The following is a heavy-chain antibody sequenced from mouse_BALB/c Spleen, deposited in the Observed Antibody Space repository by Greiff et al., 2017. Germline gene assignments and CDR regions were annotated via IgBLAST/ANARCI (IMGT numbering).Heavy chain of an antibody. CDR2: INPSNGGT. CDR3: TRDGGLRRYFDV. V-gene: IGHV1S81*02. Sequence: QVQLLQPGAELVKPGASVKLSCKASGYTFTSYYMSWVKQRPGQGLEWIGGINPSNGGTNFNEKFKSKATLTVDKSSSTAYMQLSSLTSEDSAVYYCTRDGGLRRYFDVWGAGTTVTVSS. J-gene: IGHJ1*01. CDR1: GYTFTSYY. D-gene: IGHD2-2*01.